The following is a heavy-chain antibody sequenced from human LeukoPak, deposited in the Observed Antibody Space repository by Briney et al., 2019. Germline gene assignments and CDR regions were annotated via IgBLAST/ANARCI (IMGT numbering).Heavy chain of an antibody. CDR2: IYTSGST. Sequence: SQTLSLTCTVSGGSISSDSYFWNWIRQPAGKGLEWIGRIYTSGSTQYNPSLKSRVTISIDTSSNQFSLRLSSVTAADTAVYYCARVKSEFDIWGQGTTVTVSS. J-gene: IGHJ3*02. CDR3: ARVKSEFDI. CDR1: GGSISSDSYF. V-gene: IGHV4-61*02.